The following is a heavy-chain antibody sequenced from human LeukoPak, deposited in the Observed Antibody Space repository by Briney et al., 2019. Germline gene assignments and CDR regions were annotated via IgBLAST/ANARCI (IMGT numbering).Heavy chain of an antibody. CDR3: ARTNWNQGGAFDI. CDR2: ISPSGDIT. D-gene: IGHD1-1*01. Sequence: PGGSLRLSCAASGFTFRKHGMNWVRQAPGKGLEWVSGISPSGDITYYADSVKGRFTISRDNSKNTLYLEVISLTAEDTAVYYCARTNWNQGGAFDIWGQGTMVTVSS. V-gene: IGHV3-23*01. J-gene: IGHJ3*02. CDR1: GFTFRKHG.